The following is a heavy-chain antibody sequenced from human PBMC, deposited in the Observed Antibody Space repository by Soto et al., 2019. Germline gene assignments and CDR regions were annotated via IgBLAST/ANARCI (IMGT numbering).Heavy chain of an antibody. D-gene: IGHD1-1*01. CDR2: TYYRSKWYN. CDR3: ARFFRLERHKPYYYGMDV. J-gene: IGHJ6*02. V-gene: IGHV6-1*01. Sequence: SQTLSLTCAISGDSVSSNSAAWNWIRQSPSRGLEWLGRTYYRSKWYNDYAVSVKSRVTISVDTSKNQFSLKLSSVTAADTAVYYCARFFRLERHKPYYYGMDVWGQGTTVTVSS. CDR1: GDSVSSNSAA.